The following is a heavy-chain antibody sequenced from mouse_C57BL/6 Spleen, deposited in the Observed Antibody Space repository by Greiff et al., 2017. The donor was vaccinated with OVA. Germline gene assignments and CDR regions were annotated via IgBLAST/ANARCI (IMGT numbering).Heavy chain of an antibody. CDR1: GFSLTSYA. CDR2: IWTGGGT. J-gene: IGHJ4*01. Sequence: VKLMESGPGLVAPSQSLSITCTVSGFSLTSYAISWVRQPPGKGLEWLGVIWTGGGTNYNSALKSRLSISKDNSKSQVFLKMNSLQTDDTARYYCARIRAYGTVYAMDYWGQGTSVTVSS. V-gene: IGHV2-9-1*01. CDR3: ARIRAYGTVYAMDY. D-gene: IGHD1-1*01.